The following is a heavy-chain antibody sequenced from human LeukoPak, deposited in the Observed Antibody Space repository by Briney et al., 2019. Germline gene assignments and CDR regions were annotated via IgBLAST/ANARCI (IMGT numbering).Heavy chain of an antibody. V-gene: IGHV4-34*01. CDR3: ARDSQLGQIDY. Sequence: SETLSLTCTVSGGSISSYYWSWIRQPPGKGLEWIGEINHSGSTNYNPSLKSRVTISVDTSKNQFSLKLSSVTAADTAVYYCARDSQLGQIDYWGQGTLVTVSS. CDR1: GGSISSYY. D-gene: IGHD6-6*01. J-gene: IGHJ4*02. CDR2: INHSGST.